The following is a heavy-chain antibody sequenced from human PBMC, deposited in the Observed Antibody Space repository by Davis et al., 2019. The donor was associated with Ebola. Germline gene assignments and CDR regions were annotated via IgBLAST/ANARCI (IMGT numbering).Heavy chain of an antibody. V-gene: IGHV1-18*04. CDR3: VTFLEQWLAY. D-gene: IGHD6-19*01. CDR2: INPHNGNT. J-gene: IGHJ4*02. Sequence: AASVKVSCKASGYTFTNYGITWVRQAPGQGLEWMGWINPHNGNTNYAQKLQGRVTMTTDTSTSTAYMELRSLRSDDTAVYYCVTFLEQWLAYWGQGTLVTVSS. CDR1: GYTFTNYG.